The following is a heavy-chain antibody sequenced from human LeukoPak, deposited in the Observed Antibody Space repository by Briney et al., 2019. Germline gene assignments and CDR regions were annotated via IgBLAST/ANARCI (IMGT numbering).Heavy chain of an antibody. D-gene: IGHD3-9*01. CDR3: ARDFDQGGADYYFAY. J-gene: IGHJ4*02. CDR1: GFTFSRYW. CDR2: IKQDGSEK. Sequence: GGSLRLSCAASGFTFSRYWMSWVRQAPGKGLEWVANIKQDGSEKYYVESVKGRFTVSRDNAKNSLYLQMNSLRAEDTAVYYCARDFDQGGADYYFAYWGQGTLVTVSS. V-gene: IGHV3-7*01.